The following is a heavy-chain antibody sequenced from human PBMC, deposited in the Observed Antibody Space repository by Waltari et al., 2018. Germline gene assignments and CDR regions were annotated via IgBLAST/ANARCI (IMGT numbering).Heavy chain of an antibody. J-gene: IGHJ4*02. V-gene: IGHV3-49*04. CDR2: TRSKTYYGTA. Sequence: EVRLVESGGGLGEPGRSLRLSCSTSGFTFGDYGISWVRQAPGKGREWVGFTRSKTYYGTAEYAESMKGRFIISRDDSKSVAYLQMNNLKSEDTAVYYCARVEGSCWSGYRFDSWGQGTPVTVSS. D-gene: IGHD3-3*01. CDR1: GFTFGDYG. CDR3: ARVEGSCWSGYRFDS.